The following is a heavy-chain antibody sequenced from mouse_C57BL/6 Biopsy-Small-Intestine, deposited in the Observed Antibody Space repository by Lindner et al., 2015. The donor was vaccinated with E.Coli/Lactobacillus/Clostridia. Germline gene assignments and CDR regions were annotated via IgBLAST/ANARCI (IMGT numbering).Heavy chain of an antibody. CDR3: ARTPLYYFDY. D-gene: IGHD6-1*01. CDR1: GFNIKDYY. Sequence: VQLQESGAELLKPGASVKLSCTASGFNIKDYYIHWVKQRTEQGLEWIGRIDPEGGETKYAPKFQGEATITADTSSNTAYLQFSSLTSEDTAVYYCARTPLYYFDYWGQGTTLTVSS. J-gene: IGHJ2*01. V-gene: IGHV14-2*01. CDR2: IDPEGGET.